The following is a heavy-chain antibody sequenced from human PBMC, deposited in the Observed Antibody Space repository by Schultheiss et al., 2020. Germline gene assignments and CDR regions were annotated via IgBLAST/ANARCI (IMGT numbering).Heavy chain of an antibody. CDR1: GGSVSSGSYY. CDR2: IYYSGST. D-gene: IGHD2-21*01. CDR3: AGAAYGYYYYAVDV. Sequence: SETLSLTCTVSGGSVSSGSYYWSWIRQHPGKGLEWIGYIYYSGSTNYNPSLKSRVTISVDTSKNQFSLKLSSVTAADTAVYYCAGAAYGYYYYAVDVWGQGTTVTVSS. J-gene: IGHJ6*02. V-gene: IGHV4-61*01.